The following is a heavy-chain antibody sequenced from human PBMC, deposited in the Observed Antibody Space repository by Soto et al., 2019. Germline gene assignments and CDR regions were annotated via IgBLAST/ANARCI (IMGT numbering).Heavy chain of an antibody. J-gene: IGHJ6*03. CDR1: GGSFSGYY. V-gene: IGHV4-34*01. CDR3: ARDFPTAYYYYMDV. D-gene: IGHD4-17*01. Sequence: SETLSLTCAVYGGSFSGYYWSWIRQPPGKGLEWIGEINHSGSTNYNPSLKSRVTISVDTSKNQFSLKLSSVTAADTAVYYCARDFPTAYYYYMDVWGKGTTVTVSS. CDR2: INHSGST.